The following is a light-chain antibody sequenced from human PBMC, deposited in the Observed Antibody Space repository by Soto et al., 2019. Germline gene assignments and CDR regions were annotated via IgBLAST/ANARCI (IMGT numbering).Light chain of an antibody. CDR2: GAS. CDR3: QQYNNWTRT. CDR1: QSVNFN. J-gene: IGKJ1*01. Sequence: EMVMPKSPAHLCAGPGEKATLPCRASQSVNFNLAWYQQKPGQAPRLLIYGASTRATGFPARFSGFGSRTEFTLTINSLQSEDFAVYYCQQYNNWTRTFGQGTKVDIK. V-gene: IGKV3-15*01.